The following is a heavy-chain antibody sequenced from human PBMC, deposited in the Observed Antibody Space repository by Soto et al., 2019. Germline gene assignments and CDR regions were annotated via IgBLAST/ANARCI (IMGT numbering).Heavy chain of an antibody. Sequence: GGSLRLSCAASGFSFSNSVIHWVRQAPGRGLEWVAVISTDETNEDYADSVKGRFTISRDNSKSTLYLQMNSLRAEDTAVYYCATGLITLEGGTFDIWGQGTMVTVSS. D-gene: IGHD3-16*01. CDR2: ISTDETNE. V-gene: IGHV3-33*01. J-gene: IGHJ3*02. CDR1: GFSFSNSV. CDR3: ATGLITLEGGTFDI.